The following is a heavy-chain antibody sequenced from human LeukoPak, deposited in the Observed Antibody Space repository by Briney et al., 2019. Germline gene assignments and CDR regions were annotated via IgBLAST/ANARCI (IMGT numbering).Heavy chain of an antibody. J-gene: IGHJ4*02. V-gene: IGHV1-2*02. CDR3: AREATGDLSFDH. D-gene: IGHD3-10*01. Sequence: ASVKVSSEASGYTFTVYYIHWVRQAPGQGLEWMGSINPPGGGTNYAQQFQGRVTMTRDTSITTAYMELSRLTSDDTAVYFCAREATGDLSFDHWGQGTLVTVPS. CDR2: INPPGGGT. CDR1: GYTFTVYY.